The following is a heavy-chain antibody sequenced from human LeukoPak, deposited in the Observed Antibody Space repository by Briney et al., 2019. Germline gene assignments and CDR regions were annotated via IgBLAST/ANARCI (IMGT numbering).Heavy chain of an antibody. J-gene: IGHJ6*03. D-gene: IGHD2/OR15-2a*01. Sequence: GGSLRLSCAASGFTFSSYSMNWVRQAPGKGLEWVSSISSSSSYIYYADSVKGRFTISRDNAKNSLYLQMNSLRAEDTAVYYCATENTRYYYYYMDVWGKGTTVTISS. V-gene: IGHV3-21*01. CDR1: GFTFSSYS. CDR2: ISSSSSYI. CDR3: ATENTRYYYYYMDV.